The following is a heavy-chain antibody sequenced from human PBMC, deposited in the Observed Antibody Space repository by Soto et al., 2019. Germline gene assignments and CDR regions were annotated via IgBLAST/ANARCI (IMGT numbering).Heavy chain of an antibody. J-gene: IGHJ5*02. D-gene: IGHD5-12*01. CDR3: ASNPRIGFTGYECS. Sequence: GESLKISCKGSGYSFTSYWISWVRQMPGKGLEWMGRIDPSDSYTNYNPSLKSRVTISLDRSKNHFSLTLRSVTAADTGIYYCASNPRIGFTGYECSWGQGTLVTVSS. CDR1: GYSFTSYW. CDR2: IDPSDSYT. V-gene: IGHV5-10-1*01.